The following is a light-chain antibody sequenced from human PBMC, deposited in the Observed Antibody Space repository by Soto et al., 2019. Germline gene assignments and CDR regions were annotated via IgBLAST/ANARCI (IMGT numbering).Light chain of an antibody. CDR3: QQYVISVT. J-gene: IGKJ5*01. Sequence: EIVLTQSPTTLFLTPGERATLSCRASQSVSSYLAWYQQKPGQAPRLLIYGASNRATGIPERFSGSGSGTDFTLTISRLEPQDSAMYYCQQYVISVTFGQGTRLEIK. CDR1: QSVSSY. CDR2: GAS. V-gene: IGKV3-20*01.